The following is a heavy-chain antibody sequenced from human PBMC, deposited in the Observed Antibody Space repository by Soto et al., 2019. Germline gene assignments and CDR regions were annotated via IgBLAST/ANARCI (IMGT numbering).Heavy chain of an antibody. Sequence: SETLSLTCTVSGGSISSRDYFWGWIRQPPGKGLEWIASVYYGGTYSSPSLKSRVTISADTSKNQISLKVNSVIAADTAVYYCVRQFSGGWSFHHWGLGPLVTVSS. CDR1: GGSISSRDYF. V-gene: IGHV4-39*01. CDR3: VRQFSGGWSFHH. J-gene: IGHJ1*01. D-gene: IGHD2-15*01. CDR2: VYYGGT.